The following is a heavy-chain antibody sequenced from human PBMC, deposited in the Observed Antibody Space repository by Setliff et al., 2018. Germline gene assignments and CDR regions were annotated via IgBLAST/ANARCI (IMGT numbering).Heavy chain of an antibody. CDR1: GYPFTNYG. CDR2: ISGHNGHT. D-gene: IGHD2-2*01. CDR3: ARADYSSALHYFDY. Sequence: ASEKVSCKASGYPFTNYGLTWVRQAPGQGLEWMGWISGHNGHTKYAQSVQGRVTVTTETSTSTAFMELTSLTSDDTAVYYCARADYSSALHYFDYWGLGTLVTAPQ. V-gene: IGHV1-18*01. J-gene: IGHJ4*02.